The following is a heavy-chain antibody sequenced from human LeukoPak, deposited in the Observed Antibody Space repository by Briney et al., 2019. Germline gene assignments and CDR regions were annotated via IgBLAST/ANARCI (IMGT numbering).Heavy chain of an antibody. CDR2: IYHSGST. V-gene: IGHV4-38-2*01. Sequence: PSETLSLTCAVSGYSISSGYYWGWIRQPPGKGLEGIGSIYHSGSTSYNPSLKSRVTISVDTSKNQFSLKLSSVTAADTAVYYCARRYCSSTSCPTDYWGQGTLVTVSS. CDR1: GYSISSGYY. D-gene: IGHD2-2*01. J-gene: IGHJ4*02. CDR3: ARRYCSSTSCPTDY.